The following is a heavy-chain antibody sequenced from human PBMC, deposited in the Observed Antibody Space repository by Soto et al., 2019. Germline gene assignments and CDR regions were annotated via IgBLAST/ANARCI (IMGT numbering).Heavy chain of an antibody. CDR2: IYYSGST. J-gene: IGHJ6*03. CDR3: ARSTLYDFWGPALHYHYYYMEV. Sequence: PSETLSLTCTVSGGSISSYYWSWIRQPPGKGLEWIGYIYYSGSTNYNPSLKSRVTISVDTSKNQFSLKLSSVTAADTAVYYCARSTLYDFWGPALHYHYYYMEVWGKGTTVTVSS. D-gene: IGHD3-3*01. CDR1: GGSISSYY. V-gene: IGHV4-59*08.